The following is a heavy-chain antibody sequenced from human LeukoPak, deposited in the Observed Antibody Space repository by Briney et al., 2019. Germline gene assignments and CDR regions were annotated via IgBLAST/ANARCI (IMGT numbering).Heavy chain of an antibody. J-gene: IGHJ4*02. CDR3: ARGRSWGESGFDY. Sequence: SQTLSLTCAISGDSVSNNSAARNWIRQSPSGGLEWLGRTYYRSKWYNDYAVSVTSRITISPDTSKNQFSLQLKSVTPEDTAVYYCARGRSWGESGFDYWGQGTLVTVSS. V-gene: IGHV6-1*01. CDR1: GDSVSNNSAA. D-gene: IGHD6-13*01. CDR2: TYYRSKWYN.